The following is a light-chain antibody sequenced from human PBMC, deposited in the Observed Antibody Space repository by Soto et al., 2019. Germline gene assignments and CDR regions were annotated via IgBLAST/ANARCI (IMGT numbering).Light chain of an antibody. CDR2: GAS. V-gene: IGKV3-15*01. Sequence: EIVMTHSPATLSVSQGERATLSCRASQSVSSNLAWYQQKPGQAPRLLIYGASTRATGIPARFSGSGSGTEFTLTISSLQSEDFAVYYCQQYNNWPLTFGQGTKVDIK. J-gene: IGKJ1*01. CDR3: QQYNNWPLT. CDR1: QSVSSN.